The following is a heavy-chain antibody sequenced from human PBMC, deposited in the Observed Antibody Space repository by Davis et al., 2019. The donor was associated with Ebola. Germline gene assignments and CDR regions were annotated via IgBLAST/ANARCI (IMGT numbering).Heavy chain of an antibody. CDR3: AKGPRYYGSGIPFDY. Sequence: GSPRLSCAASGFTFSSYAMSWVRQAPGKGLEWVPAISGSGGSTYYADSVKGRFTISRDNSKNIPYLQMNRLGAEDTAVYYCAKGPRYYGSGIPFDYWGQGTLVTVSS. CDR2: ISGSGGST. V-gene: IGHV3-23*01. J-gene: IGHJ4*02. D-gene: IGHD3-10*01. CDR1: GFTFSSYA.